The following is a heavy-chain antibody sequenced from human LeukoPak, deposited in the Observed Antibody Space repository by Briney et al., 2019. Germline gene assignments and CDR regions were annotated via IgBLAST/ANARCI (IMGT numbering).Heavy chain of an antibody. CDR3: ATDFGYSSGWHFDY. V-gene: IGHV1-24*01. D-gene: IGHD6-19*01. CDR1: GYTLTELP. Sequence: ASVKVSCKVSGYTLTELPMHWVRQAPGKGLGWMGGFDPEDGETIYAQKFQGRVTMTEDTSTDTAYMELSSLRSEDTAVYYCATDFGYSSGWHFDYWGQGTLVTVSS. J-gene: IGHJ4*02. CDR2: FDPEDGET.